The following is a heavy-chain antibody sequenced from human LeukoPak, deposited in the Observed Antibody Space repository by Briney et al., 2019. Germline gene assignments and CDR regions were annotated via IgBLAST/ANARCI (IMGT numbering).Heavy chain of an antibody. CDR2: FDPEDGET. Sequence: ASVTVSCTVSGYTLTELSMHWVRQAPGKGLEWMGGFDPEDGETIYAQKFQGRVTMTEDTSTDTAYMELSSLRSEDTAVYYCATENYCTNGVCYPYYYYGMDVWGQGTTVTVSS. CDR3: ATENYCTNGVCYPYYYYGMDV. J-gene: IGHJ6*02. V-gene: IGHV1-24*01. D-gene: IGHD2-8*01. CDR1: GYTLTELS.